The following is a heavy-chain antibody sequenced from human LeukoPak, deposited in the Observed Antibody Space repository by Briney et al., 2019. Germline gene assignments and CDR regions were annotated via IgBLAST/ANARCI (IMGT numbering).Heavy chain of an antibody. CDR1: GGTFSSYA. CDR2: IIPILGIA. CDR3: ARDHRGLFRGVILPNNAFDI. Sequence: GASVKVSCKASGGTFSSYAISWVRQAPGQGLEWMGRIIPILGIANYAQKFQGRVTITADKSTSTAYMELSSLRSEDTAVYYCARDHRGLFRGVILPNNAFDIWGQGTMVTVSS. J-gene: IGHJ3*02. V-gene: IGHV1-69*04. D-gene: IGHD3-10*01.